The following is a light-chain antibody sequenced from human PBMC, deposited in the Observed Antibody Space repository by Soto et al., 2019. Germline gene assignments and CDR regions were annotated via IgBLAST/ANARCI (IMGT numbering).Light chain of an antibody. CDR3: QSYDRSSLYV. Sequence: NFMLTQPHSVSESPGKTVTISCTGSSGSVASNYVHWYQRRPGSAPTIVIYGDNQRPSGVPDRFSDSIDSSSNSASLTISRLKTEDEADYFCQSYDRSSLYVFGTGTKLTVL. J-gene: IGLJ1*01. CDR2: GDN. V-gene: IGLV6-57*02. CDR1: SGSVASNY.